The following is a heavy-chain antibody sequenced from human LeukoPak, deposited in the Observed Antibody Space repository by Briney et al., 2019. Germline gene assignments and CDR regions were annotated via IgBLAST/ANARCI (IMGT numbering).Heavy chain of an antibody. CDR3: ARDLAMVVTPRVVDDY. CDR2: MNPSGGST. J-gene: IGHJ4*02. D-gene: IGHD4-23*01. V-gene: IGHV1-46*01. CDR1: GYTFTSYY. Sequence: GASVKVSCKASGYTFTSYYMHWVRQAPGQGLEWMGIMNPSGGSTSYAQKFQGRVTMTRDTSTSTVYMELSSLRSEDTAVYYCARDLAMVVTPRVVDDYWGQGTLVTVSS.